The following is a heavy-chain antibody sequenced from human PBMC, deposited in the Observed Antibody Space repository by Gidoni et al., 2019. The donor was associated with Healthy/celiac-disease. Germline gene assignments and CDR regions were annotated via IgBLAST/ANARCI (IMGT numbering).Heavy chain of an antibody. CDR3: VVGGSYAYSYFDY. D-gene: IGHD1-26*01. J-gene: IGHJ4*02. V-gene: IGHV3-23*01. CDR2: ISGSGGST. Sequence: EVQLLESGGGLVQPGGSLRLSCAASGFTFSSYAMSWVRQAPGKGLGWVSAISGSGGSTYYADSVKGRFTISRDNSKNTLYLQMNSLRAEDTAVYYCVVGGSYAYSYFDYWGQGTLVTVSS. CDR1: GFTFSSYA.